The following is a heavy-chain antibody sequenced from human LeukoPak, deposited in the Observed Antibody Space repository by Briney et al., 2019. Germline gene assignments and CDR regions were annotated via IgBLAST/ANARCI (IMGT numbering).Heavy chain of an antibody. D-gene: IGHD4-17*01. CDR3: ASGPADFGDYVEYYYMDV. J-gene: IGHJ6*03. CDR2: IYDSGRT. CDR1: GDSITIGVNY. Sequence: LSLTRTDPGDSITIGVNYLSWARHPPGGGLGLIRYIYDSGRTYYSPSLESRVTISLDRSKTQFSLGVTSVTAADSAVYFCASGPADFGDYVEYYYMDVWGKGTTVTVSS. V-gene: IGHV4-30-2*01.